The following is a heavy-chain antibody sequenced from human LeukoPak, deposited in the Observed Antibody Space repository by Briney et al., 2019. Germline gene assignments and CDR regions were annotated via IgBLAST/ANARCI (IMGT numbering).Heavy chain of an antibody. Sequence: KPSETLSLTCTVSGGSISSSSYYWGWISQPPGKGLEWIGRIYYSESTYYNPSLKSRVTISLDKAQNQLSLRLNSVTAADTAVYYCARVQSILVVPAAMTLGRQTKPTNGFDYWGQGTLVIVSS. V-gene: IGHV4-39*07. J-gene: IGHJ4*02. D-gene: IGHD2-2*01. CDR1: GGSISSSSYY. CDR2: IYYSEST. CDR3: ARVQSILVVPAAMTLGRQTKPTNGFDY.